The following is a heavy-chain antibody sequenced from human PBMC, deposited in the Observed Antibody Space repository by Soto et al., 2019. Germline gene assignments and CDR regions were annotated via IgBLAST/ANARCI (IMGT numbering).Heavy chain of an antibody. CDR1: RYSFTSYW. Sequence: PGESLKISCKGSRYSFTSYWISWVRQMPGKGLEWMGRIDPSDSYTNYSPSFQGHVTISADKSISTAYLQWSSLKASDTAMYYCARPRAYCSSTSCPPWFDLDVWGQGTTVTVSS. J-gene: IGHJ6*02. D-gene: IGHD2-2*01. V-gene: IGHV5-10-1*01. CDR2: IDPSDSYT. CDR3: ARPRAYCSSTSCPPWFDLDV.